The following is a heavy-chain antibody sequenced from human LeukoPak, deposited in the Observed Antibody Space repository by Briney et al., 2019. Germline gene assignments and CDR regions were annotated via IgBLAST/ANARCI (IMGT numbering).Heavy chain of an antibody. Sequence: ASVTVSRKASGYIFTSYDINWVRQATGQGLEWMGWMNPNSGNTIYAQKFQGRVTMTRNTSISTAYMDLSSLRSEDTAVYYCARGDFVIGSFFDSWGQGTLVTVSS. CDR1: GYIFTSYD. CDR3: ARGDFVIGSFFDS. J-gene: IGHJ4*02. CDR2: MNPNSGNT. D-gene: IGHD3-10*01. V-gene: IGHV1-8*01.